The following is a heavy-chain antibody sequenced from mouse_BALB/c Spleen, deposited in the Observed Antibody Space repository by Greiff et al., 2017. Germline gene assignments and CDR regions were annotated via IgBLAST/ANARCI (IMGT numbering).Heavy chain of an antibody. J-gene: IGHJ4*01. D-gene: IGHD6-5*01. CDR3: TRQAYYY. CDR1: GYTFTDYE. V-gene: IGHV1-15*01. Sequence: VQLQQSGAELVRPGASVTLSCKASGYTFTDYEMHWVKQTPVHGLEWIGAIDPETGGTAYNQKFKGKATLTADKSSSTAYMELRSLTSEDSAVYYCTRQAYYYWGQGTSVTVSS. CDR2: IDPETGGT.